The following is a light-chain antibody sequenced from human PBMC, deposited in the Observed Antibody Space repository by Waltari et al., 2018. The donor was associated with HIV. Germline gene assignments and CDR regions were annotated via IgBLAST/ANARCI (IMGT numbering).Light chain of an antibody. J-gene: IGKJ4*01. CDR2: GAS. V-gene: IGKV3-15*01. CDR1: QSVSSD. CDR3: QQYNTWPLT. Sequence: EVVMTQSPASLSVSPGESATLSCRASQSVSSDLAWYQQKPGQAPRILIYGASTRAAAFPPRFSGSGSGTQFSLTITNLQSEDFALYDCQQYNTWPLTFGGGTKVEI.